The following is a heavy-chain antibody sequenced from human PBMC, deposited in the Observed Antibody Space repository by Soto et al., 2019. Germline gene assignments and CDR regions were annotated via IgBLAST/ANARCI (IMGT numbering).Heavy chain of an antibody. V-gene: IGHV3-9*01. CDR1: GFTFNNYA. J-gene: IGHJ4*02. CDR3: TNAYYPDSNWKSVGVLHYFAS. CDR2: IIWNGGTV. D-gene: IGHD1-1*01. Sequence: EVQLVESGGGLVQPGRSLRLSCAASGFTFNNYAMHWVRQAPGKGLEWVSGIIWNGGTVGYADSVKGRFTISRDNAKNPLYLQMNSLRAEDTAFYYCTNAYYPDSNWKSVGVLHYFASWGQGTLVTVSS.